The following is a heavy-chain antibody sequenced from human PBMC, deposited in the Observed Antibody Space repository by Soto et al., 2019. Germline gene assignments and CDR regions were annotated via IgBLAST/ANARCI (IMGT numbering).Heavy chain of an antibody. J-gene: IGHJ4*02. V-gene: IGHV3-9*01. Sequence: EVQLVESGGGLVQPGRSLRLSCAASGFTFDDYAMHWVRQAPGKGLEWVSGISWNSGSIGYADSVKGRFTISRDNAKNSLYLQMNSLRAEDTALYYCAKDPSPYCSGFDYCGQGTLVTVSS. CDR1: GFTFDDYA. D-gene: IGHD6-25*01. CDR2: ISWNSGSI. CDR3: AKDPSPYCSGFDY.